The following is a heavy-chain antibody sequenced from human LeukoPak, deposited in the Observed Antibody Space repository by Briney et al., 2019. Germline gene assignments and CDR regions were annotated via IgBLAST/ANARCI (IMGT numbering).Heavy chain of an antibody. D-gene: IGHD1-26*01. Sequence: ASVKVSCKASGYTFTSYYMHWVRQAPGQGLEWRGIINPSGGSTSYAQKFQGRVTMTRDTSTSTVYMELSSLRFEDTAVYYCARESGPPGAIDYWGQGTLVTVSS. J-gene: IGHJ4*02. CDR3: ARESGPPGAIDY. CDR2: INPSGGST. CDR1: GYTFTSYY. V-gene: IGHV1-46*01.